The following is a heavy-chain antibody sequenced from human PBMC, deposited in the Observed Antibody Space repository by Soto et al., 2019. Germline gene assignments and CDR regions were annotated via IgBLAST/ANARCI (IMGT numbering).Heavy chain of an antibody. J-gene: IGHJ4*02. Sequence: SETLFLTCAVSGGSISSGGYSWSWIRQPPGKGLEWIGYIYHSGSTYYNPSLKSRVTISVDRSKNQFSLKLSSVTAADTAVYYCARGYGSGSYPFDYWGQGTLVTVSS. D-gene: IGHD3-10*01. CDR1: GGSISSGGYS. CDR3: ARGYGSGSYPFDY. CDR2: IYHSGST. V-gene: IGHV4-30-2*01.